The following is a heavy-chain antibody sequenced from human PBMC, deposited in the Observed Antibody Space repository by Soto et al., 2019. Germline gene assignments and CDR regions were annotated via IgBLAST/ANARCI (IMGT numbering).Heavy chain of an antibody. Sequence: QVQLVESGGGVVQPGRSLRLSCAASGSIFRGYGMHWVRQAPGKGLEWVAGIRYDGSNINYADSVMGRFTIARDNTKNTLYLERNSLRAEDTAVYYCARDGSGGTTFRGYLDYWGQGNLVTVSS. V-gene: IGHV3-33*01. CDR2: IRYDGSNI. D-gene: IGHD2-15*01. CDR3: ARDGSGGTTFRGYLDY. CDR1: GSIFRGYG. J-gene: IGHJ4*02.